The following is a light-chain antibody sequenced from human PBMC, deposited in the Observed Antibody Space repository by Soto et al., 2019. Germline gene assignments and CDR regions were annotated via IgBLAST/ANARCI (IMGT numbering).Light chain of an antibody. V-gene: IGKV1-39*01. Sequence: DIQISQSASTLSASVGDRVTITCRASQSISSWLAWYQQKPGKAPKLLIFRASTLQSGVPSRFSGGGSGTDFTLTINRRQPEDFATYYCQQSYSTLITFGQGTRLEI. J-gene: IGKJ5*01. CDR3: QQSYSTLIT. CDR2: RAS. CDR1: QSISSW.